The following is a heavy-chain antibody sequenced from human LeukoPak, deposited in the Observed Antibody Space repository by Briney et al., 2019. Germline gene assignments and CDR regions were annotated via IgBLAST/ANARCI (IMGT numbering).Heavy chain of an antibody. CDR3: ASDWRYCSGGSCTKSYYYYYMDV. V-gene: IGHV3-30*04. CDR2: ISYDGSNK. D-gene: IGHD2-15*01. J-gene: IGHJ6*03. CDR1: GFAFSSYA. Sequence: GGSLRLSCAASGFAFSSYAMHWVRQAPGKGLEWVAVISYDGSNKYYADSVKGRFTISRDNSKNTLYLQMNSLRAEDTAVYYCASDWRYCSGGSCTKSYYYYYMDVWGKGTTVTVSS.